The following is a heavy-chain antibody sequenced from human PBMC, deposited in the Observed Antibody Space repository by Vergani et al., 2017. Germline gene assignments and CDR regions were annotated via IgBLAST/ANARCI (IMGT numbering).Heavy chain of an antibody. CDR1: GFTFGDYA. D-gene: IGHD2-2*01. J-gene: IGHJ3*02. V-gene: IGHV3-49*04. Sequence: EVQLVESGGGLVQPGRSLRLSCTASGFTFGDYAMSWVRQAPGKGLEWVGFIRSKAYGGTTEYAASVKGRFTISRDDSKSIAYLQMNSLKTEDTAVYYCTGRVVPAAMGAFDIWGQGTMVTVSS. CDR2: IRSKAYGGTT. CDR3: TGRVVPAAMGAFDI.